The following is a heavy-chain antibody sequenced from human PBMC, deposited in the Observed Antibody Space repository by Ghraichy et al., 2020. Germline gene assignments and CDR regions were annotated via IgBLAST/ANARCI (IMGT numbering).Heavy chain of an antibody. V-gene: IGHV1-18*01. J-gene: IGHJ6*02. CDR3: ARDYIRGALWYYYGMDV. CDR1: GYTFTSYG. D-gene: IGHD1-26*01. CDR2: ISAYNGNT. Sequence: ASVKVSCKASGYTFTSYGISWVRQAPGQGLEWMGWISAYNGNTNYAQKLQGRVTMTTDTSTSPAYMELRSLRSDDTAVYYCARDYIRGALWYYYGMDVWGQGTTVTVSS.